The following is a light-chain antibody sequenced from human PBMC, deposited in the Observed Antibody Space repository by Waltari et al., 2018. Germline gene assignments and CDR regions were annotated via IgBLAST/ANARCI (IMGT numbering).Light chain of an antibody. CDR1: PTVKANF. CDR2: GAS. Sequence: EIVLTQSPGTVSLSPGDRATLSCRGSPTVKANFLAWYQQKPGQAPRLLMYGASIRATDISARFSGSGSGADFSLTHSRLEPEDFAVYYCQQYGSSPQTVGQGTKVEIK. V-gene: IGKV3-20*01. CDR3: QQYGSSPQT. J-gene: IGKJ1*01.